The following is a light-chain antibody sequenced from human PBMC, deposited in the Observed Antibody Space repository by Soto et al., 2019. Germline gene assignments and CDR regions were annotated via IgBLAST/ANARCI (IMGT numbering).Light chain of an antibody. J-gene: IGLJ2*01. V-gene: IGLV2-23*01. CDR3: CSYAGSSSVL. Sequence: QSALAQPASVSGSPGQSITISCTGTRSDVGGYTLVSWSQQYPGKAPKLMIYEDNKRPSGVSDRFSGSKSGNTASLTISGLQAEDEADYYCCSYAGSSSVLFGGGTKVTVL. CDR2: EDN. CDR1: RSDVGGYTL.